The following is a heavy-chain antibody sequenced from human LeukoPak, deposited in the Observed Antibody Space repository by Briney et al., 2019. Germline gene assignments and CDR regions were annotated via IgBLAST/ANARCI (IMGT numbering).Heavy chain of an antibody. CDR3: ARDEGAFGGIIVPRD. CDR1: GFTFSNYG. V-gene: IGHV3-30*03. Sequence: PGGSLRLSCAASGFTFSNYGMHWVRRAPGKGLEWVAVTLYDGSNNYYADSVKGRFTISRDDSNNTLYLQMHSLRAEDTALYFCARDEGAFGGIIVPRDWGQGTLVTVSS. D-gene: IGHD3-16*02. J-gene: IGHJ4*02. CDR2: TLYDGSNN.